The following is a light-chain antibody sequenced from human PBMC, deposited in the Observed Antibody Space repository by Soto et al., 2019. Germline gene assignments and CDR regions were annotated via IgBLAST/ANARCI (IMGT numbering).Light chain of an antibody. Sequence: PEERVTLSCRASQSVSSSYLTWYQQKPGQAPRLLIYGASTRATSIPARFSGSGSGTDFTLTISSLQPEDFAVYYCQQDYNLPPTFGQGTKV. CDR3: QQDYNLPPT. J-gene: IGKJ1*01. CDR2: GAS. V-gene: IGKV3D-7*01. CDR1: QSVSSSY.